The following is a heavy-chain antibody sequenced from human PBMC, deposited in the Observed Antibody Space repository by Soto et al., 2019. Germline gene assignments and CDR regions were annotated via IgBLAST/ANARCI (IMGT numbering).Heavy chain of an antibody. CDR3: AKTYRSSSWYECTFDI. J-gene: IGHJ3*02. V-gene: IGHV3-30*18. CDR1: GFTFSSYG. Sequence: QVQLVGSGGGVVQPGRSLRLSCAASGFTFSSYGMHWVRQAPGKGLEWVAVISYDGSNKYYADSVKGRFTISRDNSKNTLYLQMNSLRAEDTAVYYCAKTYRSSSWYECTFDIWGQGTMVTVSS. CDR2: ISYDGSNK. D-gene: IGHD6-13*01.